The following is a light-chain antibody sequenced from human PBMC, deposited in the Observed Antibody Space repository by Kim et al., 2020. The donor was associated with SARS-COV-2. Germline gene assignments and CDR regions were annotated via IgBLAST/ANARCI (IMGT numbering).Light chain of an antibody. CDR2: GAS. CDR1: QSVGGSY. CDR3: KQYSSSPET. V-gene: IGKV3-20*01. J-gene: IGKJ2*01. Sequence: LSPGERATLSCRGSQSVGGSYLAGNKQNPGQAPRFLINGASSRDTGIPERFSGSGSGKDLTLTISRREPEDLAVYYCKQYSSSPETFGKGTKREI.